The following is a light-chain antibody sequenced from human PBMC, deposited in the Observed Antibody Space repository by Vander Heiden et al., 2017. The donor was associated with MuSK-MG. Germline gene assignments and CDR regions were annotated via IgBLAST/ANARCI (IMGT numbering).Light chain of an antibody. CDR1: KLGDKY. J-gene: IGLJ2*01. CDR3: QAWDSSTVV. CDR2: QDS. Sequence: SYELTQPPSVSVSPGQTASITCSGDKLGDKYACWYQQKPGQSPVLVIYQDSKRPSGIPERFSGSNSGTTATLTISGTQAMDEAYYYCQAWDSSTVVFGGGTKLTVL. V-gene: IGLV3-1*01.